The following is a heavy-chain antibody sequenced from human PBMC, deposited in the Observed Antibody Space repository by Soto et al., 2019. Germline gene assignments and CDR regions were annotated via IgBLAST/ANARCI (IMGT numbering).Heavy chain of an antibody. CDR1: GFTFSSYA. J-gene: IGHJ5*02. V-gene: IGHV3-23*01. D-gene: IGHD6-13*01. Sequence: GGSLRLSCAASGFTFSSYAMSWVRQAPGEGLEWVSAISGSGGSTYYADSVKGRFTISRDNSKNTLYLQMNSLRAEDTAVYYCARTLFGSWYSGPFDPWGQGTLVTVSS. CDR2: ISGSGGST. CDR3: ARTLFGSWYSGPFDP.